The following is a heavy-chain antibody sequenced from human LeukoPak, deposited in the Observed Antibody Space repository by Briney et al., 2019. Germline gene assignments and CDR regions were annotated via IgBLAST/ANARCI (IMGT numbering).Heavy chain of an antibody. CDR1: GGTFSSYA. CDR2: IIPIFGTA. D-gene: IGHD4-11*01. CDR3: ARSYSNYEENWFDP. J-gene: IGHJ5*02. Sequence: ASVKVSCKASGGTFSSYAISWVRQAPGQGLEWMGGIIPIFGTANYAQKFQGRVTITADESTSTAYMELSSLRSEDTAVYYCARSYSNYEENWFDPWGQGTLVTVSS. V-gene: IGHV1-69*13.